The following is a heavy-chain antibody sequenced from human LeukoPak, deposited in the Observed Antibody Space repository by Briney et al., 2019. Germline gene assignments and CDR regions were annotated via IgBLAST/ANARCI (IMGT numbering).Heavy chain of an antibody. D-gene: IGHD3-10*01. J-gene: IGHJ4*02. V-gene: IGHV4-59*01. CDR3: ARGAMVRGVTKFDY. CDR2: IYYSGST. CDR1: GGSISSYY. Sequence: PSETLSLTCIVSGGSISSYYWSWIRQPPGKGLEWIGYIYYSGSTNYNPSLKSRVTISVDTSKNQFSLKLSSVTAADTAVYYCARGAMVRGVTKFDYWGQGTLVTVSS.